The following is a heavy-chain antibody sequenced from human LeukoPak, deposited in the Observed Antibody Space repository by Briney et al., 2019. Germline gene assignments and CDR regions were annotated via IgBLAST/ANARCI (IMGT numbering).Heavy chain of an antibody. CDR2: IYYSGST. V-gene: IGHV4-59*11. CDR3: VRFDGV. J-gene: IGHJ6*02. CDR1: GGSISSHY. Sequence: SETLPLTCTVSGGSISSHYWSWIRQPPGKGLEWIGYIYYSGSTNYNPSLKSRVTISVDTSKNQFSLKLSSVTAADTAVYYCVRFDGVWGQGTTVTVSS.